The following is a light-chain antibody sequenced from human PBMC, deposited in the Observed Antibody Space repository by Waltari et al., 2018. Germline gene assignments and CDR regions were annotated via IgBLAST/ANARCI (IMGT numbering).Light chain of an antibody. CDR1: QSVSSY. CDR3: QQRSNWPR. Sequence: EIVLTQSPATLSLSPGERATLSCRASQSVSSYLAWYQQKPGQAPRLLIYDASNRATGIPARFSGSGSGTDFTLTISSLEPEDFAVYYCQQRSNWPRFSQGTKLEIK. CDR2: DAS. J-gene: IGKJ2*01. V-gene: IGKV3-11*01.